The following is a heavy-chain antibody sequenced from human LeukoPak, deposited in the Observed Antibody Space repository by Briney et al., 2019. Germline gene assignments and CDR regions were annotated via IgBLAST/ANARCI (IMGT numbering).Heavy chain of an antibody. D-gene: IGHD2-2*01. CDR3: AKDPAAMGAFYYGMDV. V-gene: IGHV3-30*18. CDR2: ISYDGSNK. CDR1: GFTLSSYG. Sequence: GGSLRLSCAASGFTLSSYGMHWVRQAPGKGLEWVAVISYDGSNKYYADSVKGRFTISRDNSKNTLYLQMNSLRAEDTAVYYCAKDPAAMGAFYYGMDVWGQGTTVTVSS. J-gene: IGHJ6*02.